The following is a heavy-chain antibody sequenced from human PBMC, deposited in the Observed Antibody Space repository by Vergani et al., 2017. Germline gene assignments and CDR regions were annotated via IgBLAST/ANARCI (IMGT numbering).Heavy chain of an antibody. CDR3: ARAPSIAARGYYYNYMDV. D-gene: IGHD6-6*01. V-gene: IGHV1-8*01. CDR2: MNPNSGNT. J-gene: IGHJ6*03. Sequence: QVQLVQSGAEVKKPGASVTVSCKASGYTFTSYDINWVRQATGQGLEWMGWMNPNSGNTGYAQKFQGRVTMTRNTSISTAYMELSSLRSEDTAVYYCARAPSIAARGYYYNYMDVWGKGTTVTVSS. CDR1: GYTFTSYD.